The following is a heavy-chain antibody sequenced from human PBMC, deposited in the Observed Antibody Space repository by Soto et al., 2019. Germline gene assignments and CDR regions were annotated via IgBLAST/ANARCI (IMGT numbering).Heavy chain of an antibody. CDR1: GFTFTRYS. V-gene: IGHV3-21*06. Sequence: GGSLRLSCAASGFTFTRYSMNWVRQAPGKGLEWVSSISSTTNYIYYGDSMKGRFTISRDNAKNSPYLEMNSLRAEDTAVYYCARESEDLTSNFDYWGQGTLVTVSS. CDR2: ISSTTNYI. CDR3: ARESEDLTSNFDY. J-gene: IGHJ4*02.